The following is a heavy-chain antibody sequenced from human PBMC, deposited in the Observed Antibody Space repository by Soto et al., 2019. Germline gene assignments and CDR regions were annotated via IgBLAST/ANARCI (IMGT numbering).Heavy chain of an antibody. Sequence: GGSLRLSCAASGFTFSSYWMSWVRQAPGKGLEWVANIKQDGSEKYYVDSVKGRFTISRDNAKNSLYLQMNSLRAEDTAVYYCARDRARVIPSFKAYSSGWPEFDYWGQGTLVTVSS. V-gene: IGHV3-7*05. CDR2: IKQDGSEK. CDR3: ARDRARVIPSFKAYSSGWPEFDY. J-gene: IGHJ4*02. CDR1: GFTFSSYW. D-gene: IGHD6-19*01.